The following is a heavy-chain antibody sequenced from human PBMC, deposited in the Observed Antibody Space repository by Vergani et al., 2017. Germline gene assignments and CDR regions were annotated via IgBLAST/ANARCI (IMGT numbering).Heavy chain of an antibody. D-gene: IGHD4-23*01. Sequence: QVQLQESGPGLVKPSETLSLTCTVSGYSISSGYYWGWIRQPPGKGLEWIGSIYHSGSTYYNPSLKSRVTISVDTSKNQFSLKLSSVTAADTAVYYCARELTSVGYYYYMDVWGKGTTVTVSS. CDR3: ARELTSVGYYYYMDV. CDR2: IYHSGST. J-gene: IGHJ6*03. CDR1: GYSISSGYY. V-gene: IGHV4-38-2*02.